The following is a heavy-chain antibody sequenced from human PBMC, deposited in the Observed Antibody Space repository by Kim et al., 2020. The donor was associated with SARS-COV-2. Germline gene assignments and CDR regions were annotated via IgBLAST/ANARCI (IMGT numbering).Heavy chain of an antibody. J-gene: IGHJ4*02. V-gene: IGHV4-39*01. CDR1: GGSISNSRSY. Sequence: SETLSLTCSISGGSISNSRSYWGWIRQPPGKGLEWIGSIYYMGSTYYNPSLKSRVTISIDMSKNQFSLKLSSVTAADTAVYYCVTRAENFYVEIDCWGQGTLVTVSS. CDR3: VTRAENFYVEIDC. CDR2: IYYMGST. D-gene: IGHD3-16*01.